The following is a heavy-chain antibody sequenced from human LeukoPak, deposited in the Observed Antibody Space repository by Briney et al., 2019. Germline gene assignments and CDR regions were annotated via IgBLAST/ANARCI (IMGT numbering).Heavy chain of an antibody. J-gene: IGHJ4*02. V-gene: IGHV3-11*04. CDR1: GFSFSDFY. D-gene: IGHD5-18*01. Sequence: GGSLRLSCAASGFSFSDFYMSWIRQAPGKGLEWVSYISSSGSTIYYADSVKGRFTISRDNSKNTLYLQMNSLRAEDTAVYYCARLGGYSYAFDYWGQGTLVTVSS. CDR2: ISSSGSTI. CDR3: ARLGGYSYAFDY.